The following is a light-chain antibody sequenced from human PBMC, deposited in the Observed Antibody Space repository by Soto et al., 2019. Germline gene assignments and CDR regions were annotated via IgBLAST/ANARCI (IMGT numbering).Light chain of an antibody. CDR3: SSYGGSNNHL. V-gene: IGLV2-8*01. Sequence: QSALTQPPSTSGSLGQSVAISCTGTTTDVGKYDCVSWYQQHPGKAPKLIIYDVSKRPSGVPDRFSGSKSGNTASLTVSGLQAEDEADYYCSSYGGSNNHLFGTGTKVTVL. J-gene: IGLJ1*01. CDR1: TTDVGKYDC. CDR2: DVS.